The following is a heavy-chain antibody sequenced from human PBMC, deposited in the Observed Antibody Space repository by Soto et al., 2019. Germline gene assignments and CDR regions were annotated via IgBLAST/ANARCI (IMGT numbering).Heavy chain of an antibody. CDR2: LWYDGSNK. V-gene: IGHV3-33*01. Sequence: SGFTFSSYGMHWVRQAPGKGLEWVAVLWYDGSNKYYADSVKGRFTISRDNSKNTLYLQMNSLRAEDTAVYYCAREAPNYCSGGSCYHKDDAFDIWGQGTMVTVSS. CDR3: AREAPNYCSGGSCYHKDDAFDI. CDR1: GFTFSSYG. J-gene: IGHJ3*02. D-gene: IGHD2-15*01.